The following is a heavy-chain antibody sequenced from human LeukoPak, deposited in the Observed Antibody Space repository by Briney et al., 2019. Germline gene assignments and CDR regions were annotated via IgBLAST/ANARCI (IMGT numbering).Heavy chain of an antibody. CDR3: AKDATEYGDSHFDC. J-gene: IGHJ4*02. V-gene: IGHV3-33*06. CDR2: IWKDRSHE. D-gene: IGHD4-17*01. Sequence: GGSLRLSCAASGFTFSSYGMHSVRQAPGKGLEWVAVIWKDRSHEYYADSEKARFTIYRDNYRHTVYLKMKSLRAEHTAVYYCAKDATEYGDSHFDCWGQGTLVTVSS. CDR1: GFTFSSYG.